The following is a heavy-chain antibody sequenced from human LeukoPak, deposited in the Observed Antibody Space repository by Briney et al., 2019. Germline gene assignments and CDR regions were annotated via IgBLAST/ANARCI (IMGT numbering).Heavy chain of an antibody. CDR1: VGSVSSGSYY. Sequence: SETLSLTCTVSVGSVSSGSYYWSWIRQPPGKGLEWIGYIYYSGSTNYNPSLKSRVTISVDTSKNQFSLKLSSVTAADTAVYYCARDMGATLGGFFDYWGQGTLVTVSS. J-gene: IGHJ4*02. CDR3: ARDMGATLGGFFDY. V-gene: IGHV4-61*01. D-gene: IGHD1-26*01. CDR2: IYYSGST.